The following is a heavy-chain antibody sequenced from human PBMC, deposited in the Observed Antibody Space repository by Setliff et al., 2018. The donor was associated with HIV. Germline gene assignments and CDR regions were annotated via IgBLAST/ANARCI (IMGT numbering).Heavy chain of an antibody. CDR3: ASGTTLARGVISFDY. J-gene: IGHJ4*02. D-gene: IGHD3-10*01. CDR1: GYTFTNYG. Sequence: ASVKVSCKASGYTFTNYGIIWVRQAPGQGLEWMGWVSVYNDNTNYAQKFQGRVTMTSDTSTSTAYMELGSLTSDDTAVYFCASGTTLARGVISFDYWGQGTRVTVSS. V-gene: IGHV1-18*01. CDR2: VSVYNDNT.